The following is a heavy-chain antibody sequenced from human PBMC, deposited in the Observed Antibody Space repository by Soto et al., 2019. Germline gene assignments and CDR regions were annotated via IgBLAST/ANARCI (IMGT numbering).Heavy chain of an antibody. J-gene: IGHJ5*02. V-gene: IGHV1-69*13. CDR2: IIPIFGTA. CDR1: GGTFSSYA. CDR3: ALDIVGVPSAISWFGP. Sequence: SVKVSCKASGGTFSSYAISWVRQAPGQGLEWMGGIIPIFGTANYAQKFQGRVTITADESTSTAYMELSSLRSEDTAVYYCALDIVGVPSAISWFGPWGQGTLVTVSS. D-gene: IGHD2-2*01.